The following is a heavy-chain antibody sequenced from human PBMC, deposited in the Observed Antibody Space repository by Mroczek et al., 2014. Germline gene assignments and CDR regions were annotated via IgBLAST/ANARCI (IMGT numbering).Heavy chain of an antibody. Sequence: VQLVESGPGLVKPSETLSLTCTVSGGSISSSSYYWGWIRQPPGKGLEWIGSIYYSGSTYYNPSLKSRVTISVDTSKNQFSLKLSSVTAADTAVYYCARHQSGFGPGIRDSWYFDLWGRGTLVTVSS. CDR3: ARHQSGFGPGIRDSWYFDL. D-gene: IGHD6-25*01. V-gene: IGHV4-39*01. CDR1: GGSISSSSYY. J-gene: IGHJ2*01. CDR2: IYYSGST.